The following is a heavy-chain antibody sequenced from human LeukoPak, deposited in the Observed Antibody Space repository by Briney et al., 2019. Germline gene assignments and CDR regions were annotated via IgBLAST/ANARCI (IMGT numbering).Heavy chain of an antibody. CDR2: IHPSGSL. V-gene: IGHV4-31*03. CDR3: SRGLDSRKLGY. J-gene: IGHJ4*02. CDR1: GASFSSGDQY. Sequence: SETLSLTCTVSGASFSSGDQYWNWIRQSPGKGLEWIVSIHPSGSLYNNPSLESRVTISIYTSKNQFSLNLNSVTAADTAVYFCSRGLDSRKLGYWGQGTLVTVSS. D-gene: IGHD3-22*01.